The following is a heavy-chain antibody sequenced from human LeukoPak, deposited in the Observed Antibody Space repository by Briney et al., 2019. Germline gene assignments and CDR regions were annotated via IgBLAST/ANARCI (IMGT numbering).Heavy chain of an antibody. CDR1: GFSFSIYG. V-gene: IGHV3-23*01. J-gene: IGHJ6*03. CDR2: ISANGINT. D-gene: IGHD6-6*01. CDR3: AKGVAALLYYYFYMDV. Sequence: GGSLRLSCAASGFSFSIYGMSWVRQAPGKGLHWLSAISANGINTYYADSVKGRFTISRDNSKNTLYLQMNSLRAEDTAVYYCAKGVAALLYYYFYMDVWGKGTTVTVSS.